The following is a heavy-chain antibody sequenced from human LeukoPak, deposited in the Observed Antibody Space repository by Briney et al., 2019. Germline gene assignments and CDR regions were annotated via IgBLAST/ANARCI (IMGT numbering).Heavy chain of an antibody. CDR2: IYYSGST. CDR1: GGSISSSSYY. J-gene: IGHJ4*02. CDR3: ARQSGSYYAEFDY. Sequence: SETLSLTCTVPGGSISSSSYYWGWIRQPPGKGLEWIGSIYYSGSTYYNPSLKSRVTISVDTSKNQFSLKLSSVTAADTAVYYCARQSGSYYAEFDYWGQGTLVTVSS. D-gene: IGHD1-26*01. V-gene: IGHV4-39*01.